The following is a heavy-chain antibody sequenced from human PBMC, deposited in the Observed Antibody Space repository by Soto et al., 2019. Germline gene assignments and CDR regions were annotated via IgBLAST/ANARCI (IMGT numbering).Heavy chain of an antibody. Sequence: EVQLVESGGGLVQPGGSLRLSCAASGFTFSSHWMSWVRQAPGKGLEWVANIKKDGSEKYYVDSVKGRFTSPKENPKNPMYPEINSPRAEDTGVYLCAGDFAFGDGAWGYWGQGTLVTVS. J-gene: IGHJ4*02. CDR1: GFTFSSHW. D-gene: IGHD4-17*01. CDR2: IKKDGSEK. CDR3: AGDFAFGDGAWGY. V-gene: IGHV3-7*05.